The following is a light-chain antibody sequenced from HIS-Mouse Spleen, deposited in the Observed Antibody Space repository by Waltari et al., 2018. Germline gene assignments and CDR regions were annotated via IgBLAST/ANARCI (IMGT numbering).Light chain of an antibody. CDR1: SYNIGSNY. CDR2: RNN. J-gene: IGLJ1*01. Sequence: QSVLTQPPSASGTPGQRVTISCSGSSYNIGSNYVYWYQQLPGTAPKLLIYRNNQRPSGVPARFSGSKSGTSASLAISGLRSEDEADYYCAAWDDSLSGYVFGTGTKVTVL. V-gene: IGLV1-47*01. CDR3: AAWDDSLSGYV.